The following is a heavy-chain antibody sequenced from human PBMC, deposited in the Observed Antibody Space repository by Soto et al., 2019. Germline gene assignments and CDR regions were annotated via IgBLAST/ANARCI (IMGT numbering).Heavy chain of an antibody. V-gene: IGHV4-31*01. D-gene: IGHD1-1*01. CDR2: IYYAGST. CDR1: GGSISRSVYY. J-gene: IGHJ4*02. Sequence: QVQLQESGPGLVKSSQTLSLTCSVSGGSISRSVYYWTWLRQHPGKGLEWIGHIYYAGSTYSNPPLNSLLTTSLDTSKHRFALKVSSVTAAATAVYYWTRGLTTLYYFGSWAKGALVSVSS. CDR3: TRGLTTLYYFGS.